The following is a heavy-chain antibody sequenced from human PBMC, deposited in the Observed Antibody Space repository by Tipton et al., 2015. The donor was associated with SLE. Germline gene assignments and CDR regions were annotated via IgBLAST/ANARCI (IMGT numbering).Heavy chain of an antibody. V-gene: IGHV4-59*11. Sequence: TLSLTCTVSGASMNTHYWSWIRLLPGKGLEWFGGIDYSGNTNSNPSPKSRVTISLDTSKNHVSLKLTSVTAADTAVYYCARGLYSRNWEWWFDPWGQGTLVTVSS. CDR2: IDYSGNT. CDR3: ARGLYSRNWEWWFDP. D-gene: IGHD6-13*01. J-gene: IGHJ5*02. CDR1: GASMNTHY.